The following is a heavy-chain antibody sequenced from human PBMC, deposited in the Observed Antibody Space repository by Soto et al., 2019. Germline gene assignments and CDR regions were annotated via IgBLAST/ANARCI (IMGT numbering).Heavy chain of an antibody. CDR2: ISAYNGNT. Sequence: ASVKVSCKASGYTFTSYGISWVRQAPGQGLEWMGWISAYNGNTNYAQKLQGRVTMTTDTSTSTAYMELRSLRSDDTAVYYCARDRSVVVVPAVCFDYWGQGTLVTVSS. J-gene: IGHJ4*02. V-gene: IGHV1-18*01. CDR3: ARDRSVVVVPAVCFDY. CDR1: GYTFTSYG. D-gene: IGHD2-2*01.